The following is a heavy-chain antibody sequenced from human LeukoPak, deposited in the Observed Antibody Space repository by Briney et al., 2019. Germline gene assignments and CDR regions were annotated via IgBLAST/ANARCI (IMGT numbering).Heavy chain of an antibody. CDR2: INHRGIT. J-gene: IGHJ4*02. CDR3: ARGLTYYYDSTSYAFDS. D-gene: IGHD3-22*01. V-gene: IGHV4-34*01. Sequence: PSETLSLTCTVNGGSFSVYWGWIRQAPGKGLEWIGEINHRGITNYAPSLKSRVTISVDTSKSQFSLNVTSVTAADTAVYFCARGLTYYYDSTSYAFDSWGQGALVTVSS. CDR1: GGSFSVY.